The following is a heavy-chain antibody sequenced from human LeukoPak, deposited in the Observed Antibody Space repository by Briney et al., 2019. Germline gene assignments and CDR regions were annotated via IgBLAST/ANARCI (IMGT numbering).Heavy chain of an antibody. J-gene: IGHJ6*02. Sequence: GGSLRLSCAASGFTFSGYSMNWVRQAPGKGLEWVSSISSSSSYIYYADSVKGRFTISRDNAKNSLYLQMNSLRAEDTAVYYCAREMGSSGWNYYGMDVWGQGTTVTVSS. CDR1: GFTFSGYS. V-gene: IGHV3-21*01. CDR3: AREMGSSGWNYYGMDV. D-gene: IGHD6-19*01. CDR2: ISSSSSYI.